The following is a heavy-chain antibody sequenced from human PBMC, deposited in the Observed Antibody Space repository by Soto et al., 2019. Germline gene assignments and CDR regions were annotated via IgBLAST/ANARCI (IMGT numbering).Heavy chain of an antibody. D-gene: IGHD3-22*01. J-gene: IGHJ4*02. V-gene: IGHV3-23*01. Sequence: PGGSLRLPCAASGFTFSSYAMSWVRQAPGKGLEWVSAISGSGGSTYYADSVKGRFTISRDNSKNTLYLQMNSLKTEDTAVYYCTTDPRDDSSGYYPFWGQGTLVTVSS. CDR1: GFTFSSYA. CDR2: ISGSGGST. CDR3: TTDPRDDSSGYYPF.